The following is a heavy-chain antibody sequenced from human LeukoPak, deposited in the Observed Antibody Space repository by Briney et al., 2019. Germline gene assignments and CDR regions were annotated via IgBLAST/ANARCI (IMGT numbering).Heavy chain of an antibody. CDR2: IDQSGST. CDR3: ARGVDY. Sequence: ASETLSLTCAVYDKSGSGYYWTWFRQVPGKGLEWIGEIDQSGSTNYNPSLKRRVIISVGTSKSQFSLKMTSVTAADTGLYYCARGVDYWGQGTVVTVSS. V-gene: IGHV4-34*01. J-gene: IGHJ4*02. CDR1: DKSGSGYY.